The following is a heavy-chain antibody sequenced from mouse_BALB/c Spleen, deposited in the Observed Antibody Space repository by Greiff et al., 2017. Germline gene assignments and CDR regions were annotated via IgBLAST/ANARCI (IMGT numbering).Heavy chain of an antibody. J-gene: IGHJ4*01. Sequence: DVKLQESGPGLVKPSQSLSLTCSVTGYSITSGYYWNWIRQFPGNKLEWMGYISYDGSNNYNPSLKNRISITRDTSKNQFFLKLNSVTTEDTATYYCASRMDYWGQGTSVTVSS. CDR1: GYSITSGYY. CDR2: ISYDGSN. V-gene: IGHV3-6*02. CDR3: ASRMDY.